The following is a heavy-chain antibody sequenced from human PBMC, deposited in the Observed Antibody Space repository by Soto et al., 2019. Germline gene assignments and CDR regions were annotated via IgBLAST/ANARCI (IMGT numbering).Heavy chain of an antibody. V-gene: IGHV1-18*01. D-gene: IGHD2-15*01. CDR2: ISAYNGNT. Sequence: ASVKVSCKASGYTFTSYGISWVRQAPGQGLEWMGWISAYNGNTNYAQKLQGRVTMTTDTSTSTAYMELRSLRSDDTAVYYCARERSLLPEDDAFDIWGQGTMVTVSS. J-gene: IGHJ3*02. CDR3: ARERSLLPEDDAFDI. CDR1: GYTFTSYG.